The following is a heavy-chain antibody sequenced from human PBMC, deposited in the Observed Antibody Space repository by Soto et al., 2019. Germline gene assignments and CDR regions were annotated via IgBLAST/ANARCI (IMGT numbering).Heavy chain of an antibody. CDR1: GYSFTSYW. J-gene: IGHJ5*02. CDR3: ARGYCTTTICDPWFDP. Sequence: LKISCTGVGYSFTSYWIGWVRQMPGKGLEWMGIIYPGDSDTRYSPSFQGQVTISADKSITTAYLQWSSLKASDTAMYYCARGYCTTTICDPWFDPWGQGTLVTVSS. D-gene: IGHD2-2*01. CDR2: IYPGDSDT. V-gene: IGHV5-51*01.